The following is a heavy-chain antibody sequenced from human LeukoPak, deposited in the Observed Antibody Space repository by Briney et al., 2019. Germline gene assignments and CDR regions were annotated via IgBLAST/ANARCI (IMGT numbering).Heavy chain of an antibody. CDR2: ISVYNGNT. Sequence: AASVKVSCKASGYTFTSYGISWVRQAPGQGLEWMVWISVYNGNTNYAQKVQGRVTMTTDTSTSTAHMELRSLRSDDTAVYYCARARMVGVPAAPYWFDPWGQGTLVTVSS. D-gene: IGHD2-2*01. J-gene: IGHJ5*02. CDR1: GYTFTSYG. CDR3: ARARMVGVPAAPYWFDP. V-gene: IGHV1-18*01.